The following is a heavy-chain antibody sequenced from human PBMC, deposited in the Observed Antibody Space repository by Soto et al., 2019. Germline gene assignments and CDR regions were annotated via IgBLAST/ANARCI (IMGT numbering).Heavy chain of an antibody. CDR3: SRVRGSGLISN. V-gene: IGHV3-33*01. CDR1: GFTFSSYG. J-gene: IGHJ4*02. Sequence: QVQLVESGGGVVQPGRSLRLSCAASGFTFSSYGMHWVRQAPGKGLEWVAVIGYDGSNKYYADSVKGRFTISRDNSKNPLYLQMISLRAEDTAVYYCSRVRGSGLISNWGQGTLVTVSS. D-gene: IGHD6-19*01. CDR2: IGYDGSNK.